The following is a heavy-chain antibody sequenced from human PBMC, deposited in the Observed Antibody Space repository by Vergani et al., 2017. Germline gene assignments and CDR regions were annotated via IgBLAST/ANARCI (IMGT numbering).Heavy chain of an antibody. V-gene: IGHV1-2*02. CDR1: GYTFTDYF. Sequence: QVQLVQSGAEVKKPGASVKVSCKASGYTFTDYFMHWVRQAPGQGLEGMGWINPNSGGTNYAQKFQGRVTMNRDTSISTAYMELSNLRSDDTAVYYCARVGTSSNRDYFDYWGQGTLVTVSS. CDR3: ARVGTSSNRDYFDY. D-gene: IGHD2-2*01. J-gene: IGHJ4*02. CDR2: INPNSGGT.